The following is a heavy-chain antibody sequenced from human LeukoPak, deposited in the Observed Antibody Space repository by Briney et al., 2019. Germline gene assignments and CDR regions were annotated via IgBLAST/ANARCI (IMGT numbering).Heavy chain of an antibody. CDR1: GYTFTSYD. Sequence: ASVKVSCKASGYTFTSYDINWVRQATGQGLEWMGWMNPNSGNTGYAQKFQGRVTMARNTSISTAYMELSSLRSEDTAVYYCARVRKNYGSGRQGRGNWFDPWGQGTLVTVSS. CDR2: MNPNSGNT. CDR3: ARVRKNYGSGRQGRGNWFDP. J-gene: IGHJ5*02. V-gene: IGHV1-8*01. D-gene: IGHD3-10*01.